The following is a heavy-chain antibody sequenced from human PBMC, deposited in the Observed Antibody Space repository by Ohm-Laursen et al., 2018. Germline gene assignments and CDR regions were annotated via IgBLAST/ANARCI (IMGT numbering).Heavy chain of an antibody. V-gene: IGHV3-11*01. CDR3: ARYIAARPVDY. CDR1: GFTFSDYY. CDR2: ISSSGSTI. J-gene: IGHJ4*02. Sequence: SLRLSCSAPGFTFSDYYMSWIRQAPGKGLEWVSYISSSGSTIYYADSVKGRFTISRDNAKNSLYLQMNSLGAEDTAVYYCARYIAARPVDYWGQGTLVTVSS. D-gene: IGHD6-6*01.